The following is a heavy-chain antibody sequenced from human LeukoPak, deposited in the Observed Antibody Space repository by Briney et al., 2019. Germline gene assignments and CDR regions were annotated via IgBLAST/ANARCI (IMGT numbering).Heavy chain of an antibody. CDR3: ARDFTVGGMFDY. Sequence: GGSLGLSCAASGFTFSSYWMHWVRQAPGKGLVWVSRTNHDGSNTNYADSVKGRFAISRDNAKNTLHLQMNSLRAEDTAVYYCARDFTVGGMFDYWGQGILVTVSS. CDR1: GFTFSSYW. J-gene: IGHJ4*02. D-gene: IGHD4-17*01. V-gene: IGHV3-74*01. CDR2: TNHDGSNT.